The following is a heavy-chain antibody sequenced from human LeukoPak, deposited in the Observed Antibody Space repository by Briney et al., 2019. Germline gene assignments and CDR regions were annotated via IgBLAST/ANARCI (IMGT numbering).Heavy chain of an antibody. D-gene: IGHD6-13*01. CDR1: GFSLSTSGVG. J-gene: IGHJ4*02. V-gene: IGHV2-5*02. CDR3: AHEDIAAAGTMFDY. Sequence: SGPTLVNPTQTLTLTCTFSGFSLSTSGVGVGWMRHPPGRALEWLALIYCDDDKRYSPSLKSRLTITKDTSKNQVVLTMTNMDPVDTATYYCAHEDIAAAGTMFDYWGQGTLVTVSS. CDR2: IYCDDDK.